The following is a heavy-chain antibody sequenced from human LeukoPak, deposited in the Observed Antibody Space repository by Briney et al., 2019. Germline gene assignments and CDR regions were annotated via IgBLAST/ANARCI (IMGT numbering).Heavy chain of an antibody. D-gene: IGHD1-26*01. CDR3: AKSGGYGLIDY. CDR1: GASISGSGYY. V-gene: IGHV4-39*01. Sequence: NPSETLSLTCAVSGASISGSGYYLGWIRQPPGKGLEWIGNIYYSGSTYYNASLQSRVTISIDTSKNQFSLRLNSVTAADTAMYYCAKSGGYGLIDYWGQGTLVTVSS. J-gene: IGHJ4*02. CDR2: IYYSGST.